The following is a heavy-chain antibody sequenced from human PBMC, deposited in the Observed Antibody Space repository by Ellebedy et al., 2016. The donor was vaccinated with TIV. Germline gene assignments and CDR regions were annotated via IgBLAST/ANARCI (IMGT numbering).Heavy chain of an antibody. CDR3: ATTPPLEWGDGVVWRSWFDP. D-gene: IGHD3-3*01. CDR2: IIPIFGTA. Sequence: SVKVSCXASGGTFSSYAISWVRQAPGQGLEWMGGIIPIFGTANYAQKFQGRVTITADESTSTAYMELSSLRSEDTAVYYCATTPPLEWGDGVVWRSWFDPWGQGTLVTVSS. CDR1: GGTFSSYA. V-gene: IGHV1-69*13. J-gene: IGHJ5*02.